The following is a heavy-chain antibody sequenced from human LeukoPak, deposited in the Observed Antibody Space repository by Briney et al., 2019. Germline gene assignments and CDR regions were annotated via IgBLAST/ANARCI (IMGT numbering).Heavy chain of an antibody. V-gene: IGHV4-59*01. CDR1: GGSISSYY. CDR3: ARESPYYDILTGYYYYMDV. D-gene: IGHD3-9*01. J-gene: IGHJ6*03. CDR2: IYYSGST. Sequence: SETLSLTCTVSGGSISSYYWSWIRQPPGKGLEWVGYIYYSGSTNYNPSLKSRVTISVDTSKNQFSLKLSSVTAADTAVYYCARESPYYDILTGYYYYMDVWGKGTTVTVSS.